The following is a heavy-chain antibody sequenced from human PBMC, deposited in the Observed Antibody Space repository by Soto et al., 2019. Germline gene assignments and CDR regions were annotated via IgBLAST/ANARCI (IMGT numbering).Heavy chain of an antibody. CDR2: IYYSGST. Sequence: QVQLQESGPGLVKHSQTLSLTCTVSGGSISSSDYYWSWIRQHPGKGLEWIGYIYYSGSTYYNPSLMSRVTISVDTSKNQFSLKLSSVTAADTAVYYCARWWSGSRQGFDPWGQGTLVTVSS. CDR1: GGSISSSDYY. D-gene: IGHD3-3*01. V-gene: IGHV4-31*03. J-gene: IGHJ5*02. CDR3: ARWWSGSRQGFDP.